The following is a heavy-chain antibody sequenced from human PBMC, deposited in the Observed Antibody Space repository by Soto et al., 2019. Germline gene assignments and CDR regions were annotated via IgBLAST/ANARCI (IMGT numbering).Heavy chain of an antibody. CDR2: ISSSSSTI. Sequence: GGSLRLSCAGSGFSFSDYSMNWVRQAPGKGLEWVSFISSSSSTIYYADSVKGRFTISRDNARNSLYLQMNGLRDDDTAIYYCAREQSATIDYWGQGTLVTVSS. CDR1: GFSFSDYS. V-gene: IGHV3-48*02. CDR3: AREQSATIDY. J-gene: IGHJ4*02.